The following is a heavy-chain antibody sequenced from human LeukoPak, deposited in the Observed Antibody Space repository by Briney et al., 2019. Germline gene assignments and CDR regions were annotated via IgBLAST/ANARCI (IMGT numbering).Heavy chain of an antibody. V-gene: IGHV4-61*01. J-gene: IGHJ4*02. CDR1: GYSISSGYY. Sequence: SETLSLTCTVSGYSISSGYYWGWIRQPPGKGLEWIGYIYNSGSTNYNPSLRSRVTISLDTSKNQFSLKLSSVTAADTAVYYCARGVVAAAGRTFDFWGQGTLVTVSS. CDR3: ARGVVAAAGRTFDF. D-gene: IGHD6-13*01. CDR2: IYNSGST.